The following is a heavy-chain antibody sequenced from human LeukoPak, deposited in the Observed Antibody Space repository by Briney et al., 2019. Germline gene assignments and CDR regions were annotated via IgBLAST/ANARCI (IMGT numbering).Heavy chain of an antibody. Sequence: AASVKVSCKASGGTFSSYAISWVRQVPGQGLEWMGGIIPIFGTANYAQKFQGRVTITTDESTSTAYMELSSLRSEDTAVYYCAISSGYYQYGDFQHWGQGTLVTVSS. CDR2: IIPIFGTA. CDR3: AISSGYYQYGDFQH. D-gene: IGHD3-22*01. J-gene: IGHJ1*01. V-gene: IGHV1-69*05. CDR1: GGTFSSYA.